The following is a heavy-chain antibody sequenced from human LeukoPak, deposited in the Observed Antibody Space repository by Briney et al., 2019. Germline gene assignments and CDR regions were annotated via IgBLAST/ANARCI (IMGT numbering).Heavy chain of an antibody. J-gene: IGHJ3*02. V-gene: IGHV4-34*01. CDR1: GGSFSGYY. Sequence: SETLSLTCAVYGGSFSGYYWSWIRQPPGKGLEWIGEINHSGSTNYNPSLKSQVTISVDTSKNQFSLKLSSVTAADTAVYYCASSYYDSSGYNSAFDIWGQGTMVTVSS. CDR2: INHSGST. CDR3: ASSYYDSSGYNSAFDI. D-gene: IGHD3-22*01.